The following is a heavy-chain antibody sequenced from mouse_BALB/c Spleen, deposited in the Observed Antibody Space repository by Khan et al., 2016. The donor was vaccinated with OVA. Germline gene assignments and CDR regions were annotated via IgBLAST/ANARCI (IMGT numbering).Heavy chain of an antibody. CDR3: ARIQGGDFDY. V-gene: IGHV3-2*02. CDR1: GYSITSDYA. CDR2: ISYSGNT. J-gene: IGHJ2*01. Sequence: EVKLPESGPGLVKPSQSLSLTCTVTGYSITSDYAWNWIRQFPGNKLEWMGYISYSGNTKYNPSFKSRISITRDTSKNQFFLQLNFVTIEDTATYYCARIQGGDFDYWGQGTTLTVSS. D-gene: IGHD3-2*02.